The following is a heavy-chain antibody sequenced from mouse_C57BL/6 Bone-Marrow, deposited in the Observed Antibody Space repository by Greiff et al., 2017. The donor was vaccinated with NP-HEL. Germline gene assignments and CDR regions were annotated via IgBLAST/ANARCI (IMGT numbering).Heavy chain of an antibody. D-gene: IGHD2-5*01. CDR2: IDPSDSYT. V-gene: IGHV1-69*01. Sequence: QVQLQQPGAELVMPGASVKLSCKASGYTFTSYWMHWVKQRPGQGLEWIGEIDPSDSYTNYNQKFKGKSTLTVDKSSSTAYMQLSSLTSEDSAVYYCARRIDYSNQRGYYFDCWGQGTTLTVSS. J-gene: IGHJ2*01. CDR1: GYTFTSYW. CDR3: ARRIDYSNQRGYYFDC.